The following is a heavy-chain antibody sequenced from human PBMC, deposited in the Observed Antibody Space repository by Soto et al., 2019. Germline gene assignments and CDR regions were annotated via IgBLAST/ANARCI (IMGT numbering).Heavy chain of an antibody. CDR1: GGSISSYY. V-gene: IGHV4-59*01. CDR2: IYYSGST. CDR3: ARSLVYPLHFDY. Sequence: QVQLQESGPGLVKPSETLSLTCNVSGGSISSYYWSWIRQPPGKGLEWIGYIYYSGSTNYNPSLKSRVTISVDTSKNQFSLKLSTVTAADTAVYYCARSLVYPLHFDYWGQGTLVTVSS. J-gene: IGHJ4*02.